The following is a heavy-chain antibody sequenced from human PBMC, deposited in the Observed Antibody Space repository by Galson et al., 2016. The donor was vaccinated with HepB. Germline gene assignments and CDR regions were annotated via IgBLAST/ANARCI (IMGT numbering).Heavy chain of an antibody. V-gene: IGHV3-7*04. CDR3: ARDQTHYDNTHYDTTAYYDELDM. CDR1: GFTFSSYW. Sequence: SLRLSCAASGFTFSSYWMTWVRQAPGKGLEWVSNINRDGNVKNYVDSVKGRFTISRDNAKDSLYLQMSSLRAEDTAVYYCARDQTHYDNTHYDTTAYYDELDMWGPGTIVTVSS. J-gene: IGHJ3*02. CDR2: INRDGNVK. D-gene: IGHD3-22*01.